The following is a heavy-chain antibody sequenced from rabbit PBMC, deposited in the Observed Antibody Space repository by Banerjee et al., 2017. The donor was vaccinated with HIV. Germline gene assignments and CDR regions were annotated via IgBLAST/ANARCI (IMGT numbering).Heavy chain of an antibody. CDR2: IDASSSGSRT. CDR3: ARSGSSDYTYFKL. Sequence: QEQLEESGGGLVKPGGTLTLTCKDSGFDFTYNSGCWVRQAPGKGLEWIACIDASSSGSRTYHASWAKGRFTISKISSTTVTLQMTSLTAADTATYFCARSGSSDYTYFKLWGPGTLVTVS. J-gene: IGHJ4*01. CDR1: GFDFTYNSG. D-gene: IGHD8-1*01. V-gene: IGHV1S45*01.